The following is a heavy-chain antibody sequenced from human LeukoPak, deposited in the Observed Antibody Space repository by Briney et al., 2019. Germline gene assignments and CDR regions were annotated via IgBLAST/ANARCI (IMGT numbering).Heavy chain of an antibody. J-gene: IGHJ6*04. V-gene: IGHV3-48*04. CDR2: ISSSSTTI. CDR1: GFTFSSYS. D-gene: IGHD3-10*02. Sequence: GGSLRLSCAASGFTFSSYSMMWVRQAPGKGLEWVSYISSSSTTIYYADSVKGRFTISRDNAKNSLYLQMNSLRAEDTAVYYCAELGITMIGGVWGKGTTVTISS. CDR3: AELGITMIGGV.